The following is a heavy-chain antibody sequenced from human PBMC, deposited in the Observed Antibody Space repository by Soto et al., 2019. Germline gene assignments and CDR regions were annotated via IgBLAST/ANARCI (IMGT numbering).Heavy chain of an antibody. V-gene: IGHV3-30*18. J-gene: IGHJ3*02. CDR1: GFTFSSYG. D-gene: IGHD1-1*01. CDR2: ISYDGSNK. CDR3: AKGWGGTTRYAFDI. Sequence: GGSLRLSCAASGFTFSSYGMHWVRQAPGKGLEWVAVISYDGSNKYYADSVKGRFTISRDNSKNTLYLQMNSLRAEDTAVYYCAKGWGGTTRYAFDIWGQGTMVTVSS.